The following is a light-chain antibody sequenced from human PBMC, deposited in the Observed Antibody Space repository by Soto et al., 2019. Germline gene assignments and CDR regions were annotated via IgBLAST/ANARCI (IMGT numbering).Light chain of an antibody. CDR1: QSVSSSY. Sequence: EVVLTQSPGTLSLSPGERTTLSCRASQSVSSSYLAWYQQKPGQAPRLLIYAASSRATGIPDRFSGSGSGTDFTLTISRLGPEDFAVYYGQQYGSSRWTFGQGTKVEIK. J-gene: IGKJ1*01. CDR3: QQYGSSRWT. V-gene: IGKV3-20*01. CDR2: AAS.